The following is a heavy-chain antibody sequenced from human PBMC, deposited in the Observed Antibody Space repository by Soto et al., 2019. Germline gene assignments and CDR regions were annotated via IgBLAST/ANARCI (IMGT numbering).Heavy chain of an antibody. J-gene: IGHJ6*03. CDR1: GGSISSYY. V-gene: IGHV4-59*01. CDR3: ARVSWPGYYYYYYMDV. CDR2: IYYSGST. Sequence: PSETLSLTCTVSGGSISSYYWSWIRQPPGKGLEWIGYIYYSGSTNYNPSLKSRVTISVDTSKNQFSLKLSSVTAADTAVYYCARVSWPGYYYYYYMDVWGKGTTVTVSS.